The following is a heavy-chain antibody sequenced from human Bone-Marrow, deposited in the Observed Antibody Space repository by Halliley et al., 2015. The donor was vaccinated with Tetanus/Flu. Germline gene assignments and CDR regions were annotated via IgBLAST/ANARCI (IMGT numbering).Heavy chain of an antibody. CDR1: GVNIKDTH. CDR3: ATASFDIKYYLVDLFFQN. CDR2: VKPRRSGGTT. J-gene: IGHJ1*01. Sequence: SLRLSCSVSGVNIKDTHIAWVRQAPGRGLEWVGHVKPRRSGGTTDYGAPVKGRFFISRDDSMNSVSLDMRRLKTEDTGVYFCATASFDIKYYLVDLFFQNWGQGTLVSVSS. D-gene: IGHD3-9*01. V-gene: IGHV3-15*07.